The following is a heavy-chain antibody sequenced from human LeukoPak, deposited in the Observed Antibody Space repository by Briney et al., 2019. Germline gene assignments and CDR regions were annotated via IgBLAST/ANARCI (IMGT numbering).Heavy chain of an antibody. Sequence: PGRSLRLSCAASGFTFSSYGMHWVRQAPGKGLEWVAVISYDGSNKYYADSVKGRFTISRDNSKNMLYLQTHSLRAEHTVVYSCAQGLPPSLAYSGPGTLVTVYS. CDR1: GFTFSSYG. CDR3: AQGLPPSLAY. V-gene: IGHV3-30*18. CDR2: ISYDGSNK. D-gene: IGHD2-15*01. J-gene: IGHJ4*02.